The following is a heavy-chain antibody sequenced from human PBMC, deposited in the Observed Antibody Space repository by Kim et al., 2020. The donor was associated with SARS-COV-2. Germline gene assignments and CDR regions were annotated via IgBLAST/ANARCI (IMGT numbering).Heavy chain of an antibody. D-gene: IGHD1-26*01. Sequence: AVSVKSRITINPDTSKNQFSLQLNSVTPEDTAVYYCARDLEVILGRYFDLWGRGTLVTVSS. V-gene: IGHV6-1*01. J-gene: IGHJ2*01. CDR3: ARDLEVILGRYFDL.